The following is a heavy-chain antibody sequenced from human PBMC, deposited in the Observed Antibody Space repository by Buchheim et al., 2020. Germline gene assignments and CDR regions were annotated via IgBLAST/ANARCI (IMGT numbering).Heavy chain of an antibody. Sequence: DVQLVESGGGLVQPGGSLRLSCAASGFSFSTENMNWVRQAPGKGLEWVAYISKSSSPIVYADSVKGRFTISRDNAKNSLYLQMNSLRAEDTGIYYCAKGHGSSWFHYWGRGTL. D-gene: IGHD6-13*01. V-gene: IGHV3-48*04. J-gene: IGHJ4*02. CDR2: ISKSSSPI. CDR3: AKGHGSSWFHY. CDR1: GFSFSTEN.